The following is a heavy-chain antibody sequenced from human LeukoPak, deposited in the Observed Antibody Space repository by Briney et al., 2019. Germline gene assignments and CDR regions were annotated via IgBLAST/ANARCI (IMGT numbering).Heavy chain of an antibody. V-gene: IGHV3-74*01. CDR2: INSDGSST. CDR1: GFTFRSYW. J-gene: IGHJ4*02. D-gene: IGHD6-19*01. CDR3: VREWAVAGTGFYY. Sequence: GGSLRLSCAVSGFTFRSYWMLWVRQAPGKGLVWVSGINSDGSSTSYADSVKGRFTISRDNAKNTLYLQMNSLRAEDTAVYYCVREWAVAGTGFYYWGQGTLVTVSS.